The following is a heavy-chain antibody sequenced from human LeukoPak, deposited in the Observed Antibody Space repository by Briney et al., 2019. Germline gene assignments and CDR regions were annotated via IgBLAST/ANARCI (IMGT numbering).Heavy chain of an antibody. CDR3: ARGVQKYYYDSSGYSPFDP. J-gene: IGHJ5*02. CDR1: GYTFTSYA. CDR2: INAGNDNT. Sequence: ASVKVSCKASGYTFTSYAMHWVRQAPGQRLEWMGWINAGNDNTKYSQEFQGRVTITRDTSASTAYMELSSLRSEDMAVYYCARGVQKYYYDSSGYSPFDPWGQGTLVTVSS. V-gene: IGHV1-3*03. D-gene: IGHD3-22*01.